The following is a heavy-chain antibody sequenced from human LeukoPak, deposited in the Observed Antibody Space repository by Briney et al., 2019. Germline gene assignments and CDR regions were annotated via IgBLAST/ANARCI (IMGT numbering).Heavy chain of an antibody. CDR3: ARDRMGYGSGSYYNYPVERYMDV. D-gene: IGHD3-10*01. J-gene: IGHJ6*03. V-gene: IGHV4-39*07. Sequence: SETLSLTCTVSGGSISSSSYYWGWIRQPPGKGLEWIGSIYYSGSTYYNPSLKSRVTISVDTSKNQFSLKLSSVTAADTAVYYCARDRMGYGSGSYYNYPVERYMDVWGKGTTVTVSS. CDR1: GGSISSSSYY. CDR2: IYYSGST.